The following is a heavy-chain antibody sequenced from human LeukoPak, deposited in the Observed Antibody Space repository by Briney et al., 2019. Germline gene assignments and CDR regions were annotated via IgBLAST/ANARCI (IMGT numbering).Heavy chain of an antibody. D-gene: IGHD3-10*01. V-gene: IGHV4-59*08. J-gene: IGHJ4*02. Sequence: PSETLSLTCTVSGGSISSYYWSWIRQPPGKGLEWIGYIYYSGSAKYNPSLASRVTISVDTTKKQFSLNLRSVPAADTAVYYCARHMTYGSGSYRGNDYWGQGTLVTVSS. CDR2: IYYSGSA. CDR1: GGSISSYY. CDR3: ARHMTYGSGSYRGNDY.